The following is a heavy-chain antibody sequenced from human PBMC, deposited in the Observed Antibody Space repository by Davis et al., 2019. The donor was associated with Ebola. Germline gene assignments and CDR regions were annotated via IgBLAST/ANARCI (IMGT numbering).Heavy chain of an antibody. Sequence: PSETLSLTCAISGDSVSGNIPAWNWIRQSPSRGLEWLGRTYYNSKWFHDYAPSVKTRITINADTSKNLFSLQLSSVTPEDTAVYYCASGWLRTYFDYWGQGALVTVSS. CDR3: ASGWLRTYFDY. V-gene: IGHV6-1*01. CDR1: GDSVSGNIPA. CDR2: TYYNSKWFH. D-gene: IGHD5-12*01. J-gene: IGHJ4*02.